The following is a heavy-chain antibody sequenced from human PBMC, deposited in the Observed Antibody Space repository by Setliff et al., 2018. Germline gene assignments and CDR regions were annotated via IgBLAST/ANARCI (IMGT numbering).Heavy chain of an antibody. J-gene: IGHJ4*02. CDR3: AGGGTFRYFDF. CDR1: DGSLSTYY. CDR2: VYYSGTA. Sequence: SETLSLTCTVSDGSLSTYYWSWIRQPPGKGLEFIGYVYYSGTANYSPSLRCRLTISVDTSKNQFSLKLRSVTAADTAVYYCAGGGTFRYFDFWGQGAPVTVSS. D-gene: IGHD5-12*01. V-gene: IGHV4-59*01.